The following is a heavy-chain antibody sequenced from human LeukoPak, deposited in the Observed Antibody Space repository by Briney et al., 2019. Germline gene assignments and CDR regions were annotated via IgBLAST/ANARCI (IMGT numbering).Heavy chain of an antibody. D-gene: IGHD3-22*01. CDR2: ILYDGSKK. Sequence: GGSLRLSCSASEFTFSRFGMHWVRQAPGQGLEWVAFILYDGSKKYYADSVKGRFTISRDNAKNSLYLQMNSLRAEDTAVYYCARDFNYYDSSGYSDYWGQGTLVTVSS. CDR1: EFTFSRFG. J-gene: IGHJ4*02. V-gene: IGHV3-30*02. CDR3: ARDFNYYDSSGYSDY.